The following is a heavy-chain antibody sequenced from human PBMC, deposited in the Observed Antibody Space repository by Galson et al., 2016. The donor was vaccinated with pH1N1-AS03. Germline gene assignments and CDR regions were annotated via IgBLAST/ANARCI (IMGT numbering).Heavy chain of an antibody. CDR1: GLTVSTNY. Sequence: SLRLSCAASGLTVSTNYMSWVRQAPGQGLEWVALLSPSVGPYYADSVKDRFAISRDTSKNSLYLQMDSLRAEDTVVYYCGREAFSSGWCYIDYWGLGTLVTVSS. V-gene: IGHV3-66*03. CDR2: LSPSVGP. D-gene: IGHD6-19*01. J-gene: IGHJ4*02. CDR3: GREAFSSGWCYIDY.